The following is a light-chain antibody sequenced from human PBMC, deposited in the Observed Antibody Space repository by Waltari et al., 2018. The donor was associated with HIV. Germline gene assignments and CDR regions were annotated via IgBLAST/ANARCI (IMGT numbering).Light chain of an antibody. CDR2: WAS. CDR1: QSVLYRSNNMNY. Sequence: DFVLSQSPASLAVSLGDCATPNCKSIQSVLYRSNNMNYLSWYQQKAGQPPKLLIYWASTRASGVPDRIRGSGSGTDFTLTINSLQAEDVAVYYCQQYYNTPYTFGQGTKLEIK. CDR3: QQYYNTPYT. J-gene: IGKJ2*01. V-gene: IGKV4-1*01.